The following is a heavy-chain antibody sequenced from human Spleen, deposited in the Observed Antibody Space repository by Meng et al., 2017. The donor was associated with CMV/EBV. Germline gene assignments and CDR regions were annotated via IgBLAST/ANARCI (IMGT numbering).Heavy chain of an antibody. CDR2: INSDGSST. CDR1: GFTFSSYS. V-gene: IGHV3-74*01. Sequence: GGSLRLSCAASGFTFSSYSMNWVRQAPGKGLVWVSRINSDGSSTSYADSVKGRFTISRDNAKNTLYLQMNSLRAEDTAVYYCAREGVVGATELDYWGQGTLVTVSS. J-gene: IGHJ4*02. D-gene: IGHD1-26*01. CDR3: AREGVVGATELDY.